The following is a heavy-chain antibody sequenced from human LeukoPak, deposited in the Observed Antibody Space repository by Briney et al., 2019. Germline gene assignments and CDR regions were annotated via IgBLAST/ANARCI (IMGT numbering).Heavy chain of an antibody. CDR1: GGSFRGYY. J-gene: IGHJ5*02. V-gene: IGHV4-34*01. CDR2: INHSGST. CDR3: ARGQKTKGTTVTTNWFDP. D-gene: IGHD4-17*01. Sequence: PSETLSLTCTVYGGSFRGYYWIGIRQPPGKGLEWIGEINHSGSTNYNPSLKSRVTISVDTAKNQFSLKLSSVTAADTAVYYCARGQKTKGTTVTTNWFDPWGQGTLVTVSS.